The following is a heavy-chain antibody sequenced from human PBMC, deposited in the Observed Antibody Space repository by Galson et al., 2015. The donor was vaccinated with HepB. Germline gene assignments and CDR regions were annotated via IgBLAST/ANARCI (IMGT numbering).Heavy chain of an antibody. Sequence: SVKVSCKASEDTFTSYALNWLRQVPGQGLEWMGWINTNTGKPTYAQGFTGRFVFSLGTSVSTSYLLISSLKAEDTAVYYCARDAVTTMPGWFDPWGQGTLVAVSS. CDR3: ARDAVTTMPGWFDP. V-gene: IGHV7-4-1*02. CDR1: EDTFTSYA. J-gene: IGHJ5*02. CDR2: INTNTGKP. D-gene: IGHD2-21*02.